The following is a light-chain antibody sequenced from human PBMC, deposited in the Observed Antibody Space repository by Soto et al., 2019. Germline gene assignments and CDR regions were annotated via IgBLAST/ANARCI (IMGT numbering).Light chain of an antibody. CDR1: QSVSDNH. V-gene: IGKV3-20*01. CDR3: HQFGYSPRT. CDR2: RAS. Sequence: DIVLTQSPGTLSLSPGERATLSCRASQSVSDNHLAWYQQKPGQAPRLLIYRASRRATDIPDRFSGSGSGTEFSLTISRLEPEDFAVYYCHQFGYSPRTFGQGTKVE. J-gene: IGKJ1*01.